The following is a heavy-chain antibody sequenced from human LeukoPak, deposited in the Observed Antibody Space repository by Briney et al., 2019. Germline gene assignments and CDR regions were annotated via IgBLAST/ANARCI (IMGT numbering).Heavy chain of an antibody. CDR1: GGTFSSYA. D-gene: IGHD5-18*01. Sequence: SVKVSCKASGGTFSSYAISWVRQAPGQGLEWMGGIIPIFGTANYAQKFQGRVTITADESTSTAYMELSSLRSEDTAVYYCVSSIQLWSLGYYFDYWGQGTLVTVSS. CDR3: VSSIQLWSLGYYFDY. V-gene: IGHV1-69*13. J-gene: IGHJ4*02. CDR2: IIPIFGTA.